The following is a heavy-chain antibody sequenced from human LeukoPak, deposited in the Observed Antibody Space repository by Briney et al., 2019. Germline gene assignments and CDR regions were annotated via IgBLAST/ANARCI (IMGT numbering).Heavy chain of an antibody. Sequence: ASVKVSCKASGYTFTGYYMHWVRQAPGQGLEWMGWINPNSGGTNYAQKFQGRVTMTRDTSISTAYMELSRLRSDDTAVYYCARARLRKRIVGAGWFDPWGQGTLVTVSS. D-gene: IGHD1-26*01. CDR1: GYTFTGYY. J-gene: IGHJ5*02. V-gene: IGHV1-2*02. CDR2: INPNSGGT. CDR3: ARARLRKRIVGAGWFDP.